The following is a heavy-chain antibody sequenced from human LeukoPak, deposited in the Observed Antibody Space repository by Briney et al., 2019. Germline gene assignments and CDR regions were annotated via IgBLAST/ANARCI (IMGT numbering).Heavy chain of an antibody. CDR2: IYSGGTT. CDR3: AREEIAAALKY. CDR1: GFTVSSNY. V-gene: IGHV3-53*01. J-gene: IGHJ4*02. D-gene: IGHD6-13*01. Sequence: QPGGSLRLSCAASGFTVSSNYMSWVRQAPGKGLEWVSVIYSGGTTYYADSVKGRFTISRDNSKNTLYLQMTSLTAEDTAVYYCAREEIAAALKYWGQGTLVTVSS.